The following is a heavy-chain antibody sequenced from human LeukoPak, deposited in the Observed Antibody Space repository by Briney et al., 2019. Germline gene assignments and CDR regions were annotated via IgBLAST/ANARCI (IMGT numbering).Heavy chain of an antibody. V-gene: IGHV3-74*01. D-gene: IGHD4-17*01. CDR1: GFTFSNYW. Sequence: GSLRLSCAASGFTFSNYWMNWVRQAPGKGLVWVSHINLDGSSTNYAESVKGRFTISRDNAKNTLYLQMNSLRAEDTAVYYCARDRDYGDYAGGWGQGTLVTVSS. CDR2: INLDGSST. CDR3: ARDRDYGDYAGG. J-gene: IGHJ4*02.